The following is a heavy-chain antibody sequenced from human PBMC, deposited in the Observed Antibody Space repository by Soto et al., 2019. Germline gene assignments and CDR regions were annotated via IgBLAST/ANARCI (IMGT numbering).Heavy chain of an antibody. CDR2: IIGNGDTA. V-gene: IGHV3-23*01. J-gene: IGHJ4*02. CDR1: GFSFRNYG. Sequence: EVQLLESGGGLVQPGGSLRLSCAASGFSFRNYGMSWVRQAPGKGLEWLSAIIGNGDTAYYADSVRGRFTISRDNSKNTLYLQLNDLGAEDTDISYCAKDYDYGDSLPFDYWGQGTLVTVSS. CDR3: AKDYDYGDSLPFDY. D-gene: IGHD4-17*01.